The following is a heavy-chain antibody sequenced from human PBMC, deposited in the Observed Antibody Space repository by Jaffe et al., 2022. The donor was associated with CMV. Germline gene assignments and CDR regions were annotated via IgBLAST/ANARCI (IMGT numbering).Heavy chain of an antibody. CDR2: IYYSGNT. D-gene: IGHD4-17*01. Sequence: QLQLQESGPGLVKPSETLSLTCTVSGGAISTSSYFWGWIRQPPGKGLEWIGTIYYSGNTYYNPSFKSRVTMSVDTSKNQFSLKLNSVTAADTAVYFCARQGVVYGDYGLTTSYFDYWGQGTLVTVSS. J-gene: IGHJ4*02. CDR3: ARQGVVYGDYGLTTSYFDY. V-gene: IGHV4-39*01. CDR1: GGAISTSSYF.